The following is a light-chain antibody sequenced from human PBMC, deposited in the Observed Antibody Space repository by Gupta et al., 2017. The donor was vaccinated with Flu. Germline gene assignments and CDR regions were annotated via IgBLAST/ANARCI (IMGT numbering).Light chain of an antibody. CDR2: GAA. CDR1: QSVSSSY. Sequence: EIVLTQSPATLSLSPGERATLSCRASQSVSSSYLAWYQQKHGQAPRLLICGAASRATGIPDRFSGRGVGTDVNIPISRREQEEFAGYYCQQYGSSPPWPFGQGTQVEIK. V-gene: IGKV3-20*01. J-gene: IGKJ1*01. CDR3: QQYGSSPPWP.